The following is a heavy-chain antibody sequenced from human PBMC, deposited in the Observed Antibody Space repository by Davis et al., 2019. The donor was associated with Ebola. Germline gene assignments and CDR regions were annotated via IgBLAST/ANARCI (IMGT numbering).Heavy chain of an antibody. CDR2: INHSGST. Sequence: SETLSLTCAVYGGSFSGNYWSWIRQPPGKGLEWIGEINHSGSTNYNPSLKSRVTISVDTSKNQFSLKLSSVTAADTAVYYCARGLSNSQVDYWGQGTLVTVSS. CDR3: ARGLSNSQVDY. V-gene: IGHV4-34*01. J-gene: IGHJ4*02. CDR1: GGSFSGNY. D-gene: IGHD4-23*01.